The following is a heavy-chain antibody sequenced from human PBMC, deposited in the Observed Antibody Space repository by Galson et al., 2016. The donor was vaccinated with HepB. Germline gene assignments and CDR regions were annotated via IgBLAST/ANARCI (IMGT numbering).Heavy chain of an antibody. CDR2: ISGTGGST. V-gene: IGHV3-23*01. D-gene: IGHD2-8*02. Sequence: SLRLSCAASGFIFSNYAMSWVRQAPGKGLEWVSGISGTGGSTYYVDSVKGRFTISRDSSKKTLYLQMNSPRAEDTAVNYCAKDLGYGSCAVCPPPIGYFNHWGQGTLVTVSS. CDR1: GFIFSNYA. J-gene: IGHJ1*01. CDR3: AKDLGYGSCAVCPPPIGYFNH.